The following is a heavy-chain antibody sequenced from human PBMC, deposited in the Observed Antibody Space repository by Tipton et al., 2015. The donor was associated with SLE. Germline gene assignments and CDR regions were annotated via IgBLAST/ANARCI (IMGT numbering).Heavy chain of an antibody. CDR1: GFTFSTYA. V-gene: IGHV3-30*04. D-gene: IGHD6-19*01. Sequence: RSLRLSCAASGFTFSTYAMHWVRQAPGKGLEWVAVISYDGSNKYYADSVKGRFTISRDNSKNTLYLQMNSLRAEDTAKYYCAKDWYTSGLYYFHHWGQGTLVTVSS. CDR3: AKDWYTSGLYYFHH. J-gene: IGHJ4*02. CDR2: ISYDGSNK.